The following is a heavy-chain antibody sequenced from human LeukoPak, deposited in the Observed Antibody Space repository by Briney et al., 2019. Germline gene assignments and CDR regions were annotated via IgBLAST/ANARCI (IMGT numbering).Heavy chain of an antibody. CDR2: ISGGGDTT. J-gene: IGHJ6*02. D-gene: IGHD1-26*01. V-gene: IGHV3-23*01. CDR3: AKAAVGTTSYYSGMDV. CDR1: GFTFSSYA. Sequence: GGSLRLSCAGSGFTFSSYALSWVRQAPGKGLEWVSGISGGGDTTYYADSVKGRFTIARDTSKNTLFLQMNSLRVEDTAIYYCAKAAVGTTSYYSGMDVWGQGTTVTVSS.